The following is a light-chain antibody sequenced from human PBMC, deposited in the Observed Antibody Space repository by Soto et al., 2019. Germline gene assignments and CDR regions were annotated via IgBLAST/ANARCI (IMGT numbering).Light chain of an antibody. CDR2: AAS. J-gene: IGKJ4*01. CDR1: LDISKY. V-gene: IGKV1-33*01. Sequence: DIQMTQSPSSLSASVGDRVTITCQASLDISKYLNWYQQQLGKAPKLLIYAASNLETGVPSRFSGGGSGTDFTFTISSLLPEDFATYYCQQYDDLPLTFGGGTRVEIK. CDR3: QQYDDLPLT.